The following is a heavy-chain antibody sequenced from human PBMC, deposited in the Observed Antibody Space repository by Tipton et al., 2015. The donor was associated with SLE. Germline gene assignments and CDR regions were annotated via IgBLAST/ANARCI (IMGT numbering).Heavy chain of an antibody. Sequence: SLRLSCAASGFTLSSYAMHWVRQAPGKGLEWVAVISYDGSNKYYADSVKGRFTISRDNSKNTLYLQMNSLRAEDTAVYYCAKDRVHYYYYYGMDVWGQGTTVTVSS. CDR1: GFTLSSYA. D-gene: IGHD3-10*01. J-gene: IGHJ6*02. CDR2: ISYDGSNK. CDR3: AKDRVHYYYYYGMDV. V-gene: IGHV3-30*04.